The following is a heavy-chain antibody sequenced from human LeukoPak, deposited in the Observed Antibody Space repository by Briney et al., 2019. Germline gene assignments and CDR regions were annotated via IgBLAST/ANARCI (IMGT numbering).Heavy chain of an antibody. CDR1: GFTFSSYS. CDR3: ARLVASLYYSDY. Sequence: PGGSMRLACAASGFTFSSYSMNWDRQAPGKGLEWVSVIYSGGSTDYADSVKGRFTISRDNSKNTLYLQMNSLRDEDTAVYYCARLVASLYYSDYWGQGTLVTVSS. CDR2: IYSGGST. D-gene: IGHD5-12*01. V-gene: IGHV3-66*04. J-gene: IGHJ4*02.